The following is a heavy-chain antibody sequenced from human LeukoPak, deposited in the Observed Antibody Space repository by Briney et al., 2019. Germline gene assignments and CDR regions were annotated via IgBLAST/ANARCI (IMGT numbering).Heavy chain of an antibody. D-gene: IGHD1-7*01. V-gene: IGHV1-69*01. CDR3: ARVKATGTTRWFDP. J-gene: IGHJ5*02. CDR2: IIPIFGTA. Sequence: SVKVSCKXSGGTFSSYAISWVRQAPGQGLEWMGGIIPIFGTANYAQKFQGRVTVTADESTSTAYMELSSLRSEDTAVYYCARVKATGTTRWFDPWGQGTLVTVSS. CDR1: GGTFSSYA.